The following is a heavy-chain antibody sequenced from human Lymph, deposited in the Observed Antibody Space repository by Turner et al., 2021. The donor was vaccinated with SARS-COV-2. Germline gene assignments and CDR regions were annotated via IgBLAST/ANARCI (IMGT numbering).Heavy chain of an antibody. V-gene: IGHV1-69*01. Sequence: QVQPVQSGAEVKQPGSSVKVSCKASGGTISSYAISWVRQAPGQGREWMGGIIPVFGTANYAQKFQGRVTITADESTSTAYMELSSLRSEDTAVYYCARVGSSVVPYYYYGVDVWGQGTTVTVSS. J-gene: IGHJ6*02. CDR1: GGTISSYA. CDR2: IIPVFGTA. CDR3: ARVGSSVVPYYYYGVDV. D-gene: IGHD3-22*01.